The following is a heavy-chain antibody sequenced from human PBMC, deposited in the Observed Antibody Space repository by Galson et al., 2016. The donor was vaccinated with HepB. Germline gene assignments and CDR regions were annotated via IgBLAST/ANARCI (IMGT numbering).Heavy chain of an antibody. CDR3: ARVDEGYYYLIDY. V-gene: IGHV3-48*02. Sequence: SLRLSCAAPGFTFSSYALNWVRQAPGKGLEWVSYIGSRSSPIHYADSVKGRFTISRDNAKNSLYLQMNSLRDEDTAVYYCARVDEGYYYLIDYWGQGTLVTVSS. D-gene: IGHD3-22*01. CDR2: IGSRSSPI. CDR1: GFTFSSYA. J-gene: IGHJ4*02.